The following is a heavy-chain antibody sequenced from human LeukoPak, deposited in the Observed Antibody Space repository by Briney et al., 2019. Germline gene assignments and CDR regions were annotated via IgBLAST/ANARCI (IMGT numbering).Heavy chain of an antibody. Sequence: SETLSLTCAVYGGSFSGYYWSWIRQAPAQGLEWIGEINPSGSTNYNTSLKTRVTIPVDTSKNQSSLKLSSVTAADTAVYYCATGDSSGYYYFDYWGQGTLVTVSS. J-gene: IGHJ4*02. CDR3: ATGDSSGYYYFDY. V-gene: IGHV4-34*01. CDR1: GGSFSGYY. CDR2: INPSGST. D-gene: IGHD3-22*01.